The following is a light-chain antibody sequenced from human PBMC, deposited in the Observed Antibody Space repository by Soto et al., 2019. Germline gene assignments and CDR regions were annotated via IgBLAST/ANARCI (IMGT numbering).Light chain of an antibody. CDR2: DAS. CDR3: QQRSNWPPTWT. J-gene: IGKJ1*01. CDR1: QSVSSY. V-gene: IGKV3-11*01. Sequence: EILLTQSPATLSLSPGERATLSCRASQSVSSYLAWYQHKPGQAPRLLIYDASKRATGIPARFSGSGYETDFTLTISSLEPEDFAVYYCQQRSNWPPTWTFGQGTRVEIK.